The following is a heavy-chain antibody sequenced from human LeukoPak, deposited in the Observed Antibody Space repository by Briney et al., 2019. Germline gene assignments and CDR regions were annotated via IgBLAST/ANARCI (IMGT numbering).Heavy chain of an antibody. Sequence: GGSLRLSCAASGFAFSSYAMSWVRQAPGKGLEWVSAISGSGGSTYYADSVKGRFTISRDNSKNTLYLQMNSLRAEDTAVYYCAKGYYYYYYMDVWGKGTTVTVSS. CDR1: GFAFSSYA. J-gene: IGHJ6*03. CDR3: AKGYYYYYYMDV. V-gene: IGHV3-23*01. CDR2: ISGSGGST.